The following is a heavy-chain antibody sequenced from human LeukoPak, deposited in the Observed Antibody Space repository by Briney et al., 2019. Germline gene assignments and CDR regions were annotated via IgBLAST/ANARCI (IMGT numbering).Heavy chain of an antibody. V-gene: IGHV3-21*01. CDR2: ISSSSSYI. CDR3: ARDKNSEITTVDY. CDR1: GFTFSSYN. D-gene: IGHD4-17*01. J-gene: IGHJ4*02. Sequence: GGSLRLSCAASGFTFSSYNMNWVRQAPGKGLEWVSSISSSSSYIYYADSVKGRFTISRDIAKNSLYLQMNSLRAEDTAVYYCARDKNSEITTVDYWGQGTLVTVSS.